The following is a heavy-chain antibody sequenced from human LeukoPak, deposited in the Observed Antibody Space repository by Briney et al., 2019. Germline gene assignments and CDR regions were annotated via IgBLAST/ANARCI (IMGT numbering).Heavy chain of an antibody. D-gene: IGHD6-6*01. CDR2: IYHSGST. Sequence: SQTLSLTCTVSGGSISSGGYYWSWIRQPPGKGLEWIGYIYHSGSTYYNPSLKGRVTISVDRSKNQFSLKLSSVTAADTAVYYCARERIAAATAEVSDYWGQGTLVTVSS. V-gene: IGHV4-30-2*01. CDR3: ARERIAAATAEVSDY. J-gene: IGHJ4*02. CDR1: GGSISSGGYY.